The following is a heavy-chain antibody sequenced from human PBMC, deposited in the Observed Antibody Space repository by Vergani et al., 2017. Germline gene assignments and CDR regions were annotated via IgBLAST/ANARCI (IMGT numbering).Heavy chain of an antibody. J-gene: IGHJ4*02. D-gene: IGHD6-19*01. V-gene: IGHV3-33*01. Sequence: VQLVESGGGVVQPGRSLRLSCAASGFTFSSYGMHWVRQAPGKGLEWVAVIWYDGSNKYYADSVKGRFTISRDNSKNTLYLQMNSLRAEDTAVYYCARDRGIAVAFSAFDYWGQGTLVTVSS. CDR2: IWYDGSNK. CDR3: ARDRGIAVAFSAFDY. CDR1: GFTFSSYG.